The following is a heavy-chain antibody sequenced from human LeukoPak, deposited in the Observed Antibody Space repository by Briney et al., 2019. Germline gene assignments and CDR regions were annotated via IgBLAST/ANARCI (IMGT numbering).Heavy chain of an antibody. CDR3: AGRATAGLDY. CDR1: GGTFSSYA. V-gene: IGHV1-69*13. J-gene: IGHJ4*02. CDR2: IIPFFGTA. Sequence: VASVKVSCKASGGTFSSYAISWVRQAPGQGLEWMGGIIPFFGTANSAQKFQGRVTITADESTSTAYMELSSLRSEDTAVYYCAGRATAGLDYWGQGTLVTVSS. D-gene: IGHD4-17*01.